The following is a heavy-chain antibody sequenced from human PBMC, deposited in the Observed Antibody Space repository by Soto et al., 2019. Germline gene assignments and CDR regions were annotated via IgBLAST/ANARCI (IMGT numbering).Heavy chain of an antibody. J-gene: IGHJ4*02. Sequence: WGSLRLSCAASGFTFISYAIHFVRQAPCKWLEWVAVISYDGSNKYYADSVKGRFTISRDNSKNTLYLQMNSLRAGDTAVYYCARGPSSLTRFDYWGQGTLVTVSS. CDR2: ISYDGSNK. CDR3: ARGPSSLTRFDY. D-gene: IGHD2-2*01. V-gene: IGHV3-30-3*01. CDR1: GFTFISYA.